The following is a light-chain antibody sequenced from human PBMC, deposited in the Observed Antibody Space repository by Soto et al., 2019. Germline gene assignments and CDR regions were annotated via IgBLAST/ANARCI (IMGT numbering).Light chain of an antibody. CDR2: GAS. CDR3: QQYGGSPRT. Sequence: EIVLTQSPGTLSLSQRERATLSCRASQSVSSSYLAWYQQKPGQAPRLLIYGASSRATGIPDRFSGSGSGTDFTLTISRLEPEDFAVYYCQQYGGSPRTFGQGTKVDIK. V-gene: IGKV3-20*01. J-gene: IGKJ1*01. CDR1: QSVSSSY.